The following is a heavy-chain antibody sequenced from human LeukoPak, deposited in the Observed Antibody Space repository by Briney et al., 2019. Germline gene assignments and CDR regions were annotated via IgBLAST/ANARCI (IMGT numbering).Heavy chain of an antibody. CDR1: GGSISSYY. CDR2: IYYSGST. J-gene: IGHJ4*02. D-gene: IGHD6-13*01. Sequence: SETLSLPCTVSGGSISSYYWSRIRHPPGKGLEWIGYIYYSGSTNYNPSPKSRVTISVDTSKNQFSLKLSSVTAADTAVYYCARGTLAAAGLDWGQGTLVTVSS. V-gene: IGHV4-59*01. CDR3: ARGTLAAAGLD.